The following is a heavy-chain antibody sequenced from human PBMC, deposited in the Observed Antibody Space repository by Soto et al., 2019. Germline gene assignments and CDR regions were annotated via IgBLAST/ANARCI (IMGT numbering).Heavy chain of an antibody. Sequence: PGGSLRLSCAASGFTFSSYAMSWVRQAPGKGLEWVSAISGSGGSTYYADSVKGRFTISRDNSKNTLYLQMNSLRAEDTAVYYCAKGLRVLWFGVEAFDIWGQGTMVTVSS. J-gene: IGHJ3*02. CDR2: ISGSGGST. D-gene: IGHD3-10*01. CDR3: AKGLRVLWFGVEAFDI. CDR1: GFTFSSYA. V-gene: IGHV3-23*01.